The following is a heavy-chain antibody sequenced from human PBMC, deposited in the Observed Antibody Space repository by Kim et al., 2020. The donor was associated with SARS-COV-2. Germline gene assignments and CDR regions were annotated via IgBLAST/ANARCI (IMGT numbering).Heavy chain of an antibody. CDR1: GFTFGDYA. Sequence: GGSLRLSCAASGFTFGDYAMHWVRQAPGKGLEWVSGITWNSATTGYADSVKGRFTISRDEAKNSLYLQMNSLRTEDTALYYCAKDRAYDFWSGNYMDVGGKGTTVPVSS. J-gene: IGHJ6*03. V-gene: IGHV3-9*01. CDR3: AKDRAYDFWSGNYMDV. CDR2: ITWNSATT. D-gene: IGHD3-3*01.